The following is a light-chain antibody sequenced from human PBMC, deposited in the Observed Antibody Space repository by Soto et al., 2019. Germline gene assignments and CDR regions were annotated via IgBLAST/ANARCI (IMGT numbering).Light chain of an antibody. J-gene: IGLJ3*02. CDR3: SSYTTSGTWV. CDR1: SSDVGGYNY. V-gene: IGLV2-14*01. Sequence: QSALTQPASVSGSPGQSITISCTGTSSDVGGYNYVSWYQQHPGKAPKLMIYDVSNRPSGVSNHFSGSKSDNTASLTISGLQAEDEADYYCSSYTTSGTWVFGGGTKVTVL. CDR2: DVS.